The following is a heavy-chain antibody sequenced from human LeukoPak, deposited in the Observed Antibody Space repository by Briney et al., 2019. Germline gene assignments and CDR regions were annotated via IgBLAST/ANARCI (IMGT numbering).Heavy chain of an antibody. CDR3: ASGGSVFGVVILYYFDN. CDR1: GLSFSSYS. V-gene: IGHV3-48*02. Sequence: GGSLRLSCATSGLSFSSYSMNWVRQAPGKGLEWVSYISGSGNTIYYADSVKGRFTISRDNAKNSLYLQMNSLRDEDTAVYYCASGGSVFGVVILYYFDNWGQGTLVTVSS. J-gene: IGHJ4*02. D-gene: IGHD3-3*01. CDR2: ISGSGNTI.